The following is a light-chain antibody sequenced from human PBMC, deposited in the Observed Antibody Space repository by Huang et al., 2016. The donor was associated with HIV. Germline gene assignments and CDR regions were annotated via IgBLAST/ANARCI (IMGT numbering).Light chain of an antibody. CDR2: GES. Sequence: EIVMTQSPATLSVSPGETATLSFRASKTVYSNLVWYQHKPGQAPRLLIYGESTRATGVPGRFSGVGFGTEFTRTISALQSADFAVYYGQQFYDWPPITFGQGTRLDIQ. CDR1: KTVYSN. CDR3: QQFYDWPPIT. V-gene: IGKV3-15*01. J-gene: IGKJ5*01.